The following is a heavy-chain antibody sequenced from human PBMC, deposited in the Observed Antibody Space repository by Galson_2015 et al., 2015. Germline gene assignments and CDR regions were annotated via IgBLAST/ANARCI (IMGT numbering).Heavy chain of an antibody. D-gene: IGHD3-16*02. CDR2: ISAYNGNT. CDR1: GYTFTSYG. Sequence: QSGAEVKKPGASVKVPCKASGYTFTSYGISWVRQAPGQGLEWMGWISAYNGNTNYAQKLQGRVTMTTDTSTSTAYMELRSLRSDDTAVYYCARDPPNYDYVWGSYRCDHWGQGTLVTVSS. CDR3: ARDPPNYDYVWGSYRCDH. V-gene: IGHV1-18*01. J-gene: IGHJ4*02.